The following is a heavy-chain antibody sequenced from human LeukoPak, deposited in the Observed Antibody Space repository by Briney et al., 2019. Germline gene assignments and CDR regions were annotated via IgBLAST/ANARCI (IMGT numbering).Heavy chain of an antibody. D-gene: IGHD5-24*01. Sequence: PGGSLRLSCAASGFIFNTYGMHWARQAPGKGLEWVALISYDGSNKYYVDSVKGRFTISRDNSKNTLFLQMNSLRAEDTAVYYCAKDRGWRQFSFDMWGQGTMVTVSP. CDR1: GFIFNTYG. CDR3: AKDRGWRQFSFDM. V-gene: IGHV3-30*18. CDR2: ISYDGSNK. J-gene: IGHJ3*02.